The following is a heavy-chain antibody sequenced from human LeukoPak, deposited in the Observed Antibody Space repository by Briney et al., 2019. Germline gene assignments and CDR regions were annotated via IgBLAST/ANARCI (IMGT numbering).Heavy chain of an antibody. CDR2: IHQDGSEK. D-gene: IGHD3-10*01. Sequence: GGSPRLSCGASGLTFSSYWMSWGRPAPGKRLEWVANIHQDGSEKYYVDSVKGRFTISRDNAKNSLYLQMNSLRAEDTAVYYCAVYFGSGSLHYWGQGTLVTVSS. V-gene: IGHV3-7*05. CDR1: GLTFSSYW. J-gene: IGHJ4*02. CDR3: AVYFGSGSLHY.